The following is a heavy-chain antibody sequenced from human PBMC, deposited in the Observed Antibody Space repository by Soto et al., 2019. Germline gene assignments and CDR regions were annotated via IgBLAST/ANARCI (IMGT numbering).Heavy chain of an antibody. Sequence: ASVKVSCKASQYNFTNYCVHWERHAPGQGLEWMGIINPRGGRTNYAQRFQGRVSMTRDTSTSTVYMELSSLGSEDTAAYYCASGLYGTYSLAVGYEARSYAMDVWG. CDR2: INPRGGRT. V-gene: IGHV1-46*01. CDR1: QYNFTNYC. D-gene: IGHD1-26*01. CDR3: ASGLYGTYSLAVGYEARSYAMDV. J-gene: IGHJ6*01.